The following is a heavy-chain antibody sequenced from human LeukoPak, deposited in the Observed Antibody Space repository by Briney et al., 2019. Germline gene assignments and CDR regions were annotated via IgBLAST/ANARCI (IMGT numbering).Heavy chain of an antibody. Sequence: SETLSLTCTVSGGSISSSSYYWGWIRQPPGKGLEWIGSIYYSGSTYYNPSLKSRVTISVDTSKNQFSLKLSSVTPEDTAVYYCVRLVGGDIDYWGQGTLVTVSS. J-gene: IGHJ4*02. CDR3: VRLVGGDIDY. CDR2: IYYSGST. D-gene: IGHD5-12*01. CDR1: GGSISSSSYY. V-gene: IGHV4-39*01.